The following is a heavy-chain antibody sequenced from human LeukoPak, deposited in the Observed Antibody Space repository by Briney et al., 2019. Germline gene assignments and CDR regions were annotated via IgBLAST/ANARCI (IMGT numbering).Heavy chain of an antibody. V-gene: IGHV4-38-2*01. CDR1: GYSISSGYY. D-gene: IGHD2-2*01. Sequence: SETLSLTCDVSGYSISSGYYWGWIRQPPGKGLEWIGSIYHSGSTYYNSSLKTRVTISVDTSKNQFSLKLSSVTAADTAVYYCARGPLRYCSSTSCYASGWYNYWGQGTLVTVSS. CDR3: ARGPLRYCSSTSCYASGWYNY. J-gene: IGHJ4*02. CDR2: IYHSGST.